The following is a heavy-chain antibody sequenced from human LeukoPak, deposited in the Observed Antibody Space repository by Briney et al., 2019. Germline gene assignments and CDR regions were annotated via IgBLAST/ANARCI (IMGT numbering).Heavy chain of an antibody. J-gene: IGHJ6*04. D-gene: IGHD3-10*02. CDR3: AELGITMIGGV. CDR1: GVTFSSYS. V-gene: IGHV3-21*01. CDR2: ISSSSSYI. Sequence: GGSLRLSCAASGVTFSSYSMNSVRHAPRTGLEWVSPISSSSSYIYSADSVKGRFTISRENAKNSLYLQMNSLRAEDTAVYYCAELGITMIGGVWGKGTTVTISS.